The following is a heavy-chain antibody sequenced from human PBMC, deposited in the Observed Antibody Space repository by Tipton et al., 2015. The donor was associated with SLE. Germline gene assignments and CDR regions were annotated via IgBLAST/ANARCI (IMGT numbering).Heavy chain of an antibody. V-gene: IGHV4-30-2*06. J-gene: IGHJ5*02. CDR2: IFHTGST. CDR3: AKGGASSQWFDP. D-gene: IGHD6-6*01. CDR1: GGSLNSGGYS. Sequence: TLSLTCAVSGGSLNSGGYSWSWIRQSPGKGLEWIGDIFHTGSTYYSPSLKSRVTISLDTSKNQFSLKLSSVTAADTAVYYCAKGGASSQWFDPWGQGTLVTVSS.